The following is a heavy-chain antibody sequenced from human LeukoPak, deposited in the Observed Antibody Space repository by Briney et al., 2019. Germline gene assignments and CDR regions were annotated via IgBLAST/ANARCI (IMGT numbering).Heavy chain of an antibody. Sequence: GGSLRLSCAASGFTFSSYWMSWVRQAPGKGLEWVANIKQDGSEKYYVDSVKGRFTISRDNAKNSLFLQMNSLRAEDTAVYYCARGRYSNSGANMDVWGKGTTVTVSS. CDR2: IKQDGSEK. J-gene: IGHJ6*03. V-gene: IGHV3-7*01. CDR3: ARGRYSNSGANMDV. D-gene: IGHD4-11*01. CDR1: GFTFSSYW.